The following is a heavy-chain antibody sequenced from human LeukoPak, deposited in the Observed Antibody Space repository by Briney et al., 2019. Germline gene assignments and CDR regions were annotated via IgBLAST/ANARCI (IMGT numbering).Heavy chain of an antibody. CDR3: ARDRGRGYYDSSGSIPFVY. D-gene: IGHD3-22*01. Sequence: SVKVSCKHSVGTFISYSIRWVRQAPPPGLEWMGRIIPILGIANYAQKSQGRVTITADKSTSTAYMELSSLRSEDTAVYYWARDRGRGYYDSSGSIPFVYWGQGTLVTVSS. V-gene: IGHV1-69*04. CDR2: IIPILGIA. J-gene: IGHJ4*02. CDR1: VGTFISYS.